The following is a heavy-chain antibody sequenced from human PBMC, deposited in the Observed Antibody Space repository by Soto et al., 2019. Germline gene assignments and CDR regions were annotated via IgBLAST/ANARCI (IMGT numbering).Heavy chain of an antibody. CDR3: ARGSSSPGYYYYGMDV. V-gene: IGHV1-18*04. Sequence: ASVKVSCKASGYTFTSYGISWVRQAPGQGLEWMGWISAYNGNTNYAQKLQGRVTMTTDTSTSTAYMELRSLRSDDTAVYYCARGSSSPGYYYYGMDVWGQGTTVTVYS. CDR1: GYTFTSYG. D-gene: IGHD6-13*01. J-gene: IGHJ6*02. CDR2: ISAYNGNT.